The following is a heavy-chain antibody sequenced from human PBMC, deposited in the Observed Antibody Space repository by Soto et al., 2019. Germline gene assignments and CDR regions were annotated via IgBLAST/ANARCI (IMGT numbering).Heavy chain of an antibody. Sequence: QVQLVESGGGVVQPGRSLRLSCAASGFTFSSYAMHWVRQAPGKGLEWVAVISYDGSNKYYADSVKGRFTISRDNSKNTLYLQMTSLRAGDTAVYYCARQLAARRAPFDYWGQGTLVTVSS. CDR1: GFTFSSYA. CDR3: ARQLAARRAPFDY. V-gene: IGHV3-30-3*01. J-gene: IGHJ4*02. CDR2: ISYDGSNK. D-gene: IGHD6-6*01.